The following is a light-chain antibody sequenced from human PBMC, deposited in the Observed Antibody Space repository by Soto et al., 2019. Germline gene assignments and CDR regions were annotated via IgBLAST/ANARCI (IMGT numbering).Light chain of an antibody. CDR3: CSDAGSRV. CDR1: SSDVGSYNL. CDR2: EGS. Sequence: QSVLTQPASVSGSPGQSITISCTGTSSDVGSYNLVSWYQQHPGKAPKLMIYEGSKRPSGVSNRFSGSKSGNTASLTISGLQADDEADYYCCSDAGSRVFGGGT. J-gene: IGLJ3*02. V-gene: IGLV2-23*01.